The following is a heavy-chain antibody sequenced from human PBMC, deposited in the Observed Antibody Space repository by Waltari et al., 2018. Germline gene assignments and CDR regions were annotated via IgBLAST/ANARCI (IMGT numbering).Heavy chain of an antibody. CDR3: AKLAGISAWYFDY. CDR1: GFTFSCCA. J-gene: IGHJ4*02. CDR2: GNNGGDDT. Sequence: EVQVLESGGGLVQPGGSLRLSCAASGFTFSCCAMSWFRQAPGKGLEWVSTGNNGGDDTYYADSGRGRFTISRDNSKNTLYLQVNSLRAEDTAIYYCAKLAGISAWYFDYWGQGTLVTVSS. D-gene: IGHD1-1*01. V-gene: IGHV3-23*01.